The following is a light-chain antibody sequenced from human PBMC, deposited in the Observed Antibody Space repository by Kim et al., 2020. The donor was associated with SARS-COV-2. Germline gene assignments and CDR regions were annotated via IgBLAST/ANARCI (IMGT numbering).Light chain of an antibody. CDR3: APWDDSLNGYV. Sequence: GQRVTISCSGTSSNIGSNTVNWYQQLPGTAPKLLISSNNQRPSGVPDRFSGSKSGTSASLAISGLQSEDEADYYCAPWDDSLNGYVFGTGTKVTVL. CDR2: SNN. V-gene: IGLV1-44*01. CDR1: SSNIGSNT. J-gene: IGLJ1*01.